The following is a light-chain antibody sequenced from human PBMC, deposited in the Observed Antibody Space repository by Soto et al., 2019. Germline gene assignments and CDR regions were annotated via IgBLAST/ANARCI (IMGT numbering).Light chain of an antibody. Sequence: QSVLTQPPSVSGAPGQRVTISCTGNSSNIGAGYDVHWYQQLPGRAPKLLIFGNRNRPSGVPDRFSGSKSGSSTSLAITGLQAEDEADYYCHSYDTTVSGEVFGGGTKVTVL. V-gene: IGLV1-40*01. J-gene: IGLJ3*02. CDR2: GNR. CDR3: HSYDTTVSGEV. CDR1: SSNIGAGYD.